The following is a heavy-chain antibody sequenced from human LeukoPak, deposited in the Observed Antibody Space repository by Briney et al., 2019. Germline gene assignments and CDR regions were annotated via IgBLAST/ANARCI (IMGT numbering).Heavy chain of an antibody. Sequence: GGSLRLSCAASGFTFSTFGVNWVRQAPGKGLEWVSSISHSSTYISYADSVKGRFTISRDNARNSLYLQMDSLRVEDTAVYYCARGYYYDSSVAYWGQGTLVTVSS. J-gene: IGHJ4*02. V-gene: IGHV3-21*01. D-gene: IGHD3-22*01. CDR3: ARGYYYDSSVAY. CDR1: GFTFSTFG. CDR2: ISHSSTYI.